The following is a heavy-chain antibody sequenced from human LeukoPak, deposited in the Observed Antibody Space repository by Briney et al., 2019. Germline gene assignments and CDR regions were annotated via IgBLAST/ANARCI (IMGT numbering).Heavy chain of an antibody. CDR3: AKDAVPSVVVAGPQEGMDV. V-gene: IGHV3-43*02. D-gene: IGHD6-19*01. CDR1: GFTFNIYT. J-gene: IGHJ6*02. CDR2: ISDNGDYT. Sequence: GGSLRLSCAASGFTFNIYTMSWVRQAPGKGLEWVSIISDNGDYTYYADSVKGRFTISRDNSKNSLYLQMNSLRAEDTALYYCAKDAVPSVVVAGPQEGMDVWGQGTTVTVSS.